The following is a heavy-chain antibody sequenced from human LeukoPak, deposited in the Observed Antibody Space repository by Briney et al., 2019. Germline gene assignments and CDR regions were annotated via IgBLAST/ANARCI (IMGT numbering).Heavy chain of an antibody. J-gene: IGHJ4*02. CDR2: ISSSGSTI. D-gene: IGHD6-19*01. CDR1: EFTFSDYY. V-gene: IGHV3-11*04. CDR3: ASVGYSSGWYVGRNDY. Sequence: GGSLRLSCAASEFTFSDYYMSWIRQAPGKGLEWVSYISSSGSTIYYADSVKGRFTISRDNAKNSLYLQMNSLRAEDTAVYYCASVGYSSGWYVGRNDYWGQGTLVTVSS.